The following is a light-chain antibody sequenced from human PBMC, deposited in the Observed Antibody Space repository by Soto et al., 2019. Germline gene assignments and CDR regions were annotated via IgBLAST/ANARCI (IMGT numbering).Light chain of an antibody. CDR3: QQRTDWRLT. CDR2: DAS. V-gene: IGKV3-11*01. J-gene: IGKJ4*01. Sequence: EIVLTQSPATLSLSPGERATVSCRASQNVYFYLAWYQQKPGQAPRLLIYDASNRATGIPTRFSGSGSGTDFTLTISSLEREDFAVYYCQQRTDWRLTFGGGTKVEVK. CDR1: QNVYFY.